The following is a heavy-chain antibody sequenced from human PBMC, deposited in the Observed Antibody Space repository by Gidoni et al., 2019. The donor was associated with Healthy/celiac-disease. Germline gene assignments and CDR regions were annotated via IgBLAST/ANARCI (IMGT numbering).Heavy chain of an antibody. J-gene: IGHJ3*02. CDR1: GGTFSSYA. Sequence: QVQLVQSGAEVKKPGSSVKVSCKASGGTFSSYAISWVRQAPGQGLEWMGRIIPILGIANYAQKFQGRVTITADKSTRTAYMGLNSLGSEDTAVYYCARNLDDYGDVGYAFDIWGRGTMVTVSS. V-gene: IGHV1-69*04. CDR2: IIPILGIA. D-gene: IGHD4-17*01. CDR3: ARNLDDYGDVGYAFDI.